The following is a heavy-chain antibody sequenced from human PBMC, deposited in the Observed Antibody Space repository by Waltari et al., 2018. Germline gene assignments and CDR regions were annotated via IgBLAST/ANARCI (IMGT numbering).Heavy chain of an antibody. D-gene: IGHD1-26*01. CDR3: GRSYYGSYFLDY. V-gene: IGHV4-31*03. CDR2: IHYGGST. J-gene: IGHJ4*01. Sequence: QVQLQESGPGLVKPSQTLSLICTVSGGSISSRAYYWNWIRQHPGKGLEWIGYIHYGGSTYYNLSLRSRVNVSVDTSKNNFSLNLTSVTAADTAVYYCGRSYYGSYFLDYWG. CDR1: GGSISSRAYY.